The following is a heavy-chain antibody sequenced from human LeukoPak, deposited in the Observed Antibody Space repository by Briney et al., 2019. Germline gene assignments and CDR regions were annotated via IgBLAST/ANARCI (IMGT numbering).Heavy chain of an antibody. Sequence: ASVKVSCKASGYTFTGYYMHWVRQAPGQGLEWMGWINPNSGGTNYAQKFQGRVTMTRDTSISTAYMELRSLRSDDTAVYYCARDRAGTISNYFDYWGQGTLVTVSS. CDR1: GYTFTGYY. V-gene: IGHV1-2*02. CDR2: INPNSGGT. D-gene: IGHD1-7*01. J-gene: IGHJ4*02. CDR3: ARDRAGTISNYFDY.